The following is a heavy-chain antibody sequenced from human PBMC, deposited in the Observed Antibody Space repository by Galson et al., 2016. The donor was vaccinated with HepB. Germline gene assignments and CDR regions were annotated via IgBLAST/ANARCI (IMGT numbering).Heavy chain of an antibody. J-gene: IGHJ4*02. CDR3: AIPYYDSSGYYWGFDY. D-gene: IGHD3-22*01. V-gene: IGHV5-51*01. CDR2: IYPGDSDT. CDR1: GYSFTSYW. Sequence: QSGAEVKKPGESLKISCKGSGYSFTSYWIGWVRQMPGKGLEWMGIIYPGDSDTRYSPSFQGQVTISADKSISTAYLQWSSLKSSDTAMYYCAIPYYDSSGYYWGFDYWGQGTLVTVSS.